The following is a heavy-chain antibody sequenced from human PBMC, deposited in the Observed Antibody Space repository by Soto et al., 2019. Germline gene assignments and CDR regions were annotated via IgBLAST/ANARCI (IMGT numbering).Heavy chain of an antibody. D-gene: IGHD2-15*01. Sequence: LALTCYVSGGSISSGYSNWCWVRQPHGTGLGWIGNIYYSANTYYTPSRTSRHSISIDSSNNQICINYVSVTAPDAAEYYCASSALFGMDFWGQGTTVTVSS. J-gene: IGHJ6*02. V-gene: IGHV4-30-4*01. CDR2: IYYSANT. CDR3: ASSALFGMDF. CDR1: GGSISSGYSN.